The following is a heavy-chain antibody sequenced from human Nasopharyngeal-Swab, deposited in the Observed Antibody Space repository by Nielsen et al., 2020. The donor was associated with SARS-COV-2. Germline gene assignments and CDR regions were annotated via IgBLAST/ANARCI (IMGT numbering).Heavy chain of an antibody. D-gene: IGHD6-6*01. CDR2: IYHSGST. CDR1: GYSISSGYY. V-gene: IGHV4-38-2*02. CDR3: ARDEAARPFDY. Sequence: SETLSLTCAVSGYSISSGYYWGWIRQPPGKGLEWIGSIYHSGSTYYNPSLKSRVTISVDTSKNQFSLKLSSVTAADTAVYYCARDEAARPFDYWGQGTLVTVSS. J-gene: IGHJ4*02.